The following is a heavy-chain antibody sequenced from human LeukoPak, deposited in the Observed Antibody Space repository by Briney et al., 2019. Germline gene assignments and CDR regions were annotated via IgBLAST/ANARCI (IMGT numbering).Heavy chain of an antibody. D-gene: IGHD2-15*01. J-gene: IGHJ4*02. Sequence: GSVNVSCKASGYTFTSYGISWVRQAPGQGLEWMGWISAYNGNTNYAQQLQGRVTMTTDTSTSTAYMELRSLRSDDTAVYYCARSERYSRYCSGGSCPYFDYWGQGTLVTVSS. CDR2: ISAYNGNT. CDR1: GYTFTSYG. CDR3: ARSERYSRYCSGGSCPYFDY. V-gene: IGHV1-18*04.